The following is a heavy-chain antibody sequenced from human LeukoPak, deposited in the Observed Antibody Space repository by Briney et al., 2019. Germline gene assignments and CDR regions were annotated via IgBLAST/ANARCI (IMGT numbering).Heavy chain of an antibody. V-gene: IGHV3-23*01. CDR2: ISGSGANT. CDR1: GFSFGDFA. D-gene: IGHD2-15*01. Sequence: PGGSLRLSCEASGFSFGDFAMSWVRQTPGKGLERVPGISGSGANTYYAASVKGRFTSSRDNSKNILYLQMFSLRAEDAAVYYCAKVGENVLRIYPHSYYFDSWGQGTLVAVSS. J-gene: IGHJ4*02. CDR3: AKVGENVLRIYPHSYYFDS.